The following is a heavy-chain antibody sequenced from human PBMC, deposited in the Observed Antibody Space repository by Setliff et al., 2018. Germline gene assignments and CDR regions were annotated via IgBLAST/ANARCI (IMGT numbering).Heavy chain of an antibody. Sequence: GSLRLSCAASGFTFSSYSMNWVRQAPGKGLEWVSSISSSSSYIYYADSVKGRFTISRDNAKNSLYLQMNSLRAEDTAVYYCARDPIAAAGLYYYYYHMDVWGKGTSVTVSS. V-gene: IGHV3-21*01. CDR3: ARDPIAAAGLYYYYYHMDV. CDR1: GFTFSSYS. J-gene: IGHJ6*03. CDR2: ISSSSSYI. D-gene: IGHD6-13*01.